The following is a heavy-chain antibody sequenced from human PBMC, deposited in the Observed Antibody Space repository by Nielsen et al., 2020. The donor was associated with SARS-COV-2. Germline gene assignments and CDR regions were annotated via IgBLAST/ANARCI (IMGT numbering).Heavy chain of an antibody. Sequence: GESLKISCAASGFTFDDYAMHWVRQASGKGLEWLGRIKSYANEYATAYAASVKGRFTISRDDSKNTAYLQMNSLKTEETAVYYCSSPTVAYWGQGTLVTVSS. CDR2: IKSYANEYAT. CDR3: SSPTVAY. D-gene: IGHD4-23*01. J-gene: IGHJ4*02. CDR1: GFTFDDYA. V-gene: IGHV3-73*01.